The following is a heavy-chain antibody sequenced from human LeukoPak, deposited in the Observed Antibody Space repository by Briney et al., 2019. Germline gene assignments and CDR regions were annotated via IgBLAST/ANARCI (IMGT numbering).Heavy chain of an antibody. Sequence: GGSLRLSCAASGFTFSSYSMNWVRQAPGKGLEWVSYISSSSSTIYYADSVKGRFTISRDNAKNSLYLQMNSLRAEDTAVYYCAREEVGYCSSTSCHDDIYYMDVWGKGTTVTVFS. CDR1: GFTFSSYS. D-gene: IGHD2-2*01. CDR3: AREEVGYCSSTSCHDDIYYMDV. V-gene: IGHV3-48*04. CDR2: ISSSSSTI. J-gene: IGHJ6*03.